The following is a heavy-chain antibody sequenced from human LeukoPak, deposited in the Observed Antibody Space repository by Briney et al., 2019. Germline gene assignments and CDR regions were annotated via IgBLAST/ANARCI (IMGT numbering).Heavy chain of an antibody. V-gene: IGHV3-23*01. Sequence: GWSLRVSCAASGLTFSSYAMSGVRQAPGKGVEWVSAISASGGSAYYADSVKGRLTISRDSSKNTLYLQMNSLRAEDTAVYYCAKQESGSIYTSGWYVYWGQGTLVTVSS. D-gene: IGHD6-19*01. J-gene: IGHJ4*02. CDR1: GLTFSSYA. CDR3: AKQESGSIYTSGWYVY. CDR2: ISASGGSA.